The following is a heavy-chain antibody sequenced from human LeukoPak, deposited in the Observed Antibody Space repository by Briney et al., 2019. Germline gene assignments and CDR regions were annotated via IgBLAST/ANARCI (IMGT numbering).Heavy chain of an antibody. CDR3: AKDCGTGPFACSH. V-gene: IGHV6-1*01. J-gene: IGHJ4*02. Sequence: PSQTLSLTCAISGDSVSSNIAAWNWIRQSPSRGPEWLGRTYYRSKWYNDYAVSVRSRITIDPDTSKNQFSLQLNSVTPEDTAVYYCAKDCGTGPFACSHWGQGTLVTVSS. CDR2: TYYRSKWYN. D-gene: IGHD2-15*01. CDR1: GDSVSSNIAA.